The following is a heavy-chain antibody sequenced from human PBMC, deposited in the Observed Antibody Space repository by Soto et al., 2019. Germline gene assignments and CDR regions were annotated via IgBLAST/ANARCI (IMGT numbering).Heavy chain of an antibody. CDR1: GYTFTSYY. Sequence: QVQLVQSGAEVKKPGASVKVSCKASGYTFTSYYMHWVRQAPGQGLEWMGIINPSGGSTSYAQKFQGRVNMTRDTSTSTVYMELSRLRSEDTAVYYCARDSAGDYDFWSGYYTSYYYYGMDVWGQGTTVTVSS. CDR2: INPSGGST. J-gene: IGHJ6*02. V-gene: IGHV1-46*01. CDR3: ARDSAGDYDFWSGYYTSYYYYGMDV. D-gene: IGHD3-3*01.